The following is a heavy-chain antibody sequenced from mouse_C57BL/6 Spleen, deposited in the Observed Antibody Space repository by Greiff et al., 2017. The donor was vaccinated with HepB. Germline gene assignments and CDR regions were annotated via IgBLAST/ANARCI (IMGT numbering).Heavy chain of an antibody. CDR3: ARQENGGYFDV. CDR2: ISNLAYSI. Sequence: EVQLVESGGGLVQPGGSLKLSCAASGFTFSDYGMAWVRQAPRKGPEWVAFISNLAYSIYYADTVTGRFTISRENAKNTLYLEMSSLRSEDTAMYYCARQENGGYFDVWGTGTTVTVSS. J-gene: IGHJ1*03. V-gene: IGHV5-15*01. CDR1: GFTFSDYG.